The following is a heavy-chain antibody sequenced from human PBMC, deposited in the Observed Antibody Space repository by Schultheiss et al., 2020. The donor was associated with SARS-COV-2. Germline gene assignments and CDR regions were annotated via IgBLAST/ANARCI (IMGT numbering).Heavy chain of an antibody. V-gene: IGHV3-43D*04. D-gene: IGHD2-2*01. CDR1: GFTFDDYA. J-gene: IGHJ4*02. CDR2: INWDGART. Sequence: GESLKISCAVSGFTFDDYAIHWVRQAPGKGLEWVSLINWDGARTYYADSVKGRFTISRDKSKNSLYLQMNSLRSEDTALYYCARGGTSSFDFFDYWGQGTLVTVSS. CDR3: ARGGTSSFDFFDY.